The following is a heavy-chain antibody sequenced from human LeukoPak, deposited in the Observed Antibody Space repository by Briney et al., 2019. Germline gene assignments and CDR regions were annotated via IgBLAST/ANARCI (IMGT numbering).Heavy chain of an antibody. CDR3: ARCGEGKSTSCYSDCGYYYYYMDV. Sequence: GGSLRLSCAASGFTFSSYWMSWVRQAPGKGLEWVANIKQDGSEKYYVDSVKGRITISRDNAKNSLYLQMNSLRAEDTAVYYCARCGEGKSTSCYSDCGYYYYYMDVWGKGTTVTVSS. D-gene: IGHD2-2*02. V-gene: IGHV3-7*01. J-gene: IGHJ6*03. CDR2: IKQDGSEK. CDR1: GFTFSSYW.